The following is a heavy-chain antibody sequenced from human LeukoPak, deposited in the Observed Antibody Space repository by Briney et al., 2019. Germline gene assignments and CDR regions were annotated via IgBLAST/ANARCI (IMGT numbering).Heavy chain of an antibody. CDR3: ARKVAVAMDLDY. J-gene: IGHJ4*02. Sequence: GQSLRLSCVASGFTFKSYAMTWVRQVPGKGLEWLSSITGAGTSTKYADSVNGRFTISRDNSKNTLSLQMTGLRAEDTAVYYCARKVAVAMDLDYWGQGTLVTVSS. V-gene: IGHV3-23*01. D-gene: IGHD5-18*01. CDR1: GFTFKSYA. CDR2: ITGAGTST.